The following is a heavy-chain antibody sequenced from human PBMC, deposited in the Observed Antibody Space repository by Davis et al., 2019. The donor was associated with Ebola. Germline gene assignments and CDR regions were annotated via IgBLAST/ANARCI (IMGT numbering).Heavy chain of an antibody. CDR1: GGTFSSYA. V-gene: IGHV1-69*10. D-gene: IGHD3-3*01. Sequence: SVKVSCKASGGTFSSYAISWVRQAPGQGLEWMGGIIPILGIANYAQKFQGRVTITADKSTSTAYMELSSLRSEDTAVYYCARGLRFLEWLDAFDIWGQGTMVTVSS. CDR3: ARGLRFLEWLDAFDI. J-gene: IGHJ3*02. CDR2: IIPILGIA.